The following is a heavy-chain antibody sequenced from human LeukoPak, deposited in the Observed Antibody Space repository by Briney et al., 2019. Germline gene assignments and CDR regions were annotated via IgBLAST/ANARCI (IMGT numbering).Heavy chain of an antibody. D-gene: IGHD3-10*01. CDR2: ISSGSSTI. J-gene: IGHJ4*02. Sequence: PGGSLRLSCAASRLTFSSYSMNWVRQAPGKGLEWISYISSGSSTIYYADSVKGRFTISRDNAKNTLYLEVISLTAEDTAVYYCAKDDAWLRFGEWSQGTLVTVSS. V-gene: IGHV3-48*01. CDR1: RLTFSSYS. CDR3: AKDDAWLRFGE.